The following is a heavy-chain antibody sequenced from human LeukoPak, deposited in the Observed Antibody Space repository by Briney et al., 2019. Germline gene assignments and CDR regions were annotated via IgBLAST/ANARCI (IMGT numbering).Heavy chain of an antibody. J-gene: IGHJ4*02. Sequence: GGSLRLSCAASGSTFLSYAMSGVRQAPGKGLDWFSVISGNGGRTHYADSAKGRFTISRDNSKNTLYLQMSSLRAEDTAVYYCAKESPVFDYWGQGTLVTVSS. V-gene: IGHV3-23*01. CDR2: ISGNGGRT. CDR1: GSTFLSYA. CDR3: AKESPVFDY.